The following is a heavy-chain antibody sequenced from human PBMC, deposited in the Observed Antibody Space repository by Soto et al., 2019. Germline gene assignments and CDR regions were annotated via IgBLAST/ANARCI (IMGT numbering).Heavy chain of an antibody. CDR1: EYSFTTHW. D-gene: IGHD6-19*01. J-gene: IGHJ4*02. V-gene: IGHV5-51*01. Sequence: EVQLVQSGAEVKKPGESLKISCKGSEYSFTTHWIGWVRQTPGKGLEWMGGIYPGDSDTTYSPSFQGQVTIPVDKSIRTAYLQWSSLKASDTAIYYCARTPYSSGSTFDYWGQETLVTVSS. CDR3: ARTPYSSGSTFDY. CDR2: IYPGDSDT.